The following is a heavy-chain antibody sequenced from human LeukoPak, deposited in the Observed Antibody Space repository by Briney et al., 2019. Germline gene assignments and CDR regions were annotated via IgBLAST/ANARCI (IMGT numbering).Heavy chain of an antibody. J-gene: IGHJ3*02. V-gene: IGHV7-4-1*02. CDR3: ATSSFYYDSSGYYNDAFDI. D-gene: IGHD3-22*01. Sequence: ASVKVSCKASGYTFTSYAMNWVRQAPGQGLEWMGWINTNTGNPTYAQGFTGRFVFSLDTSVSTAYLQISSLKAEDTAVYYCATSSFYYDSSGYYNDAFDIWGQGTMVAVSS. CDR1: GYTFTSYA. CDR2: INTNTGNP.